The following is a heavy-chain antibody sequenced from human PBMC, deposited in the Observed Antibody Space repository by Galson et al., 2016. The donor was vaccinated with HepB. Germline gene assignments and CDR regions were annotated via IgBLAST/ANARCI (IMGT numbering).Heavy chain of an antibody. CDR3: AKGFCSGGTCSSRDFYYGMDV. CDR2: IPGSGGST. CDR1: GFTFNMYA. J-gene: IGHJ6*02. D-gene: IGHD2-15*01. V-gene: IGHV3-23*01. Sequence: SLRLSCAGSGFTFNMYAMTWVRQAPGKGLEWVSGIPGSGGSTHYADSVKGRFTISRDNSKNTVYLQMTSMRADDTAVYCCAKGFCSGGTCSSRDFYYGMDVWGQGTTVTVSS.